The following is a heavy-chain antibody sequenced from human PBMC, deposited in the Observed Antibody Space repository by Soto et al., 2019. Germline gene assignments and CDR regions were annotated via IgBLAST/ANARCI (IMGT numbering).Heavy chain of an antibody. J-gene: IGHJ6*02. CDR3: ARECKTSIWSGYYTCYYGMDV. V-gene: IGHV4-31*03. CDR2: IYYSGST. D-gene: IGHD3-3*01. CDR1: GGSISSGGYY. Sequence: QVQLQESGPGLVKPSQTLSLTCTVSGGSISSGGYYWSWIRQHPGKGLEWIGYIYYSGSTYYNPSLKSRVTISVDTSKNQFSLKLSSVTAADTAVYYCARECKTSIWSGYYTCYYGMDVWGQGTTVTVSS.